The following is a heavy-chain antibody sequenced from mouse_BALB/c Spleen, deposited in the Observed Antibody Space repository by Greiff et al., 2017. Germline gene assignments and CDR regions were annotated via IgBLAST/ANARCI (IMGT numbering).Heavy chain of an antibody. CDR2: IDPENGNT. CDR1: GFNIKDYY. Sequence: EVQLQQSGAELVRPGALVKLSCKASGFNIKDYYMHWVKQRPEQGLEWIGWIDPENGNTIYDPKFQGKASITADTSSNTAYLQLSSLTSEDTAVYYCARNYRYDGYYLDYGGQGTTLTVSS. D-gene: IGHD2-14*01. V-gene: IGHV14-1*02. CDR3: ARNYRYDGYYLDY. J-gene: IGHJ2*01.